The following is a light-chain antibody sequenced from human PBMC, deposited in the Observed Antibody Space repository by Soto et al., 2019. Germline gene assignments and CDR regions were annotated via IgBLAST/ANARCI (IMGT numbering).Light chain of an antibody. Sequence: DIQMTQSPSSLSASVGDRVTITCRASQGISNFLAWYQQKPGKVPKLLIYAASTLQSGVPSRFSGSGSGTDFTLTITSLQPVDVATYYCQKYNSAPWTFGQGTKVEIK. CDR1: QGISNF. CDR2: AAS. J-gene: IGKJ1*01. CDR3: QKYNSAPWT. V-gene: IGKV1-27*01.